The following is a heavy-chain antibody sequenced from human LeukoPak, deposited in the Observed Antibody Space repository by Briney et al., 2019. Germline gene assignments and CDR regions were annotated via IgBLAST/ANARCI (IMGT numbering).Heavy chain of an antibody. Sequence: ASVKVSCKASGGTFSSYTITWVRQAPGQGLEWMGWINPNSGGTNYAQKFQGRVIMTRDTSISTAYMELSRLRSDDTAVYYCARARYSDGYYFDYWGQGTLVTVSS. CDR2: INPNSGGT. CDR1: GGTFSSYT. CDR3: ARARYSDGYYFDY. V-gene: IGHV1-2*02. D-gene: IGHD6-25*01. J-gene: IGHJ4*02.